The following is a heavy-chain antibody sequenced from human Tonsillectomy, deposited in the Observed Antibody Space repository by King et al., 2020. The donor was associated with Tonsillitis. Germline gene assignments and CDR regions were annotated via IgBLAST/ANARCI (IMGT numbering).Heavy chain of an antibody. V-gene: IGHV3-53*01. D-gene: IGHD4-17*01. CDR2: IYSGGST. J-gene: IGHJ4*02. CDR1: GFTVSSNY. CDR3: ARGLIDYGDYKAYFDY. Sequence: VQLVESGGGLIQPGGSLRLSCAASGFTVSSNYMSWVRQAPGKGLEWVSVIYSGGSTYYADSVKGRFTISRDNSKNTLYLQMTSLRAEDTAVYYCARGLIDYGDYKAYFDYWGQGTLVTVSS.